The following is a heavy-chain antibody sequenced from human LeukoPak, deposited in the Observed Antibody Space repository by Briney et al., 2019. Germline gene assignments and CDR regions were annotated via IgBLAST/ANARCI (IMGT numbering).Heavy chain of an antibody. D-gene: IGHD4-17*01. Sequence: GGSLRLSCAASGFSFISYGMHWVRQAPGKGLEWVGVISDDGRSKDYADSVKGRFTIPRDNSKDTLYLQMNSLRDEDTAVYYCAKRPPDYGDYVSYFDYWGQGTLVTVSS. CDR1: GFSFISYG. J-gene: IGHJ4*02. CDR3: AKRPPDYGDYVSYFDY. CDR2: ISDDGRSK. V-gene: IGHV3-30*18.